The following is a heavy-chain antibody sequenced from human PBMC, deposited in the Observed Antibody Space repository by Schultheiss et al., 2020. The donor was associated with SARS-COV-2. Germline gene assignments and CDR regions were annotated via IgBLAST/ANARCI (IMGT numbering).Heavy chain of an antibody. V-gene: IGHV3-23*01. CDR3: ARELGIWSSFDY. Sequence: GESLKISCAASGFTFSSYWMHWVRQAPGKGLVWVSAISGSGGSTYYADSVKGRLTISRDNSKNTLYLQMNSLRAEDTAVYYCARELGIWSSFDYWGQGTLVTVSS. CDR1: GFTFSSYW. D-gene: IGHD7-27*01. CDR2: ISGSGGST. J-gene: IGHJ4*02.